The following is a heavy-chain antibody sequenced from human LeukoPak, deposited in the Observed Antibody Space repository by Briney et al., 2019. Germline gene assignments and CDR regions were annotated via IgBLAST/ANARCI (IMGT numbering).Heavy chain of an antibody. Sequence: GGSLRLSCAASGFTFSSYEMNWVRQAPGKGLEWVSYISTSGSIISYADSVKGRFTISRDNAKNSLYPQMNSLRAEDTAVYYCASNLLAFYGSTTWGQGTLVTVSS. CDR1: GFTFSSYE. J-gene: IGHJ5*02. CDR2: ISTSGSII. CDR3: ASNLLAFYGSTT. D-gene: IGHD3-10*01. V-gene: IGHV3-48*03.